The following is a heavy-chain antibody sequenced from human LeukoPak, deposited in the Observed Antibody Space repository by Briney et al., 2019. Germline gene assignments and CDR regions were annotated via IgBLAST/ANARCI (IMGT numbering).Heavy chain of an antibody. CDR3: ARNYDFWSGYDPNWFDP. D-gene: IGHD3-3*01. Sequence: ASVKVSCKASGYTITGYYMHWVRQAPGQGLEWMGWINPNSGGTNYAQKFQGRVTMTRDTSISTAYMELSRLRSDDTAVYYCARNYDFWSGYDPNWFDPWGQGTLVTVSS. V-gene: IGHV1-2*02. CDR1: GYTITGYY. J-gene: IGHJ5*02. CDR2: INPNSGGT.